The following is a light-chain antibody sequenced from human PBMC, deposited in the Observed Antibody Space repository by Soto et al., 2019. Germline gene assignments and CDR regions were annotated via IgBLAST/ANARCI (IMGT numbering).Light chain of an antibody. CDR3: QSYESSRFGLI. CDR1: NSNIGTGYG. CDR2: GDT. V-gene: IGLV1-40*01. J-gene: IGLJ2*01. Sequence: QSVLTQPPSVTGAPGQRVTISCTWNNSNIGTGYGVHWYQQFQGTAPRLLSYGDTNRPSGVPDRFSVSKSGTSASLAITGLQAEDEADYYCQSYESSRFGLIFGGGTKVTVL.